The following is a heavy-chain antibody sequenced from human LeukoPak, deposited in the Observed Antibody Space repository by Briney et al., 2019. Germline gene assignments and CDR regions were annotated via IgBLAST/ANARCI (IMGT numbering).Heavy chain of an antibody. CDR3: AKSINSYGSGNYYNAIDY. Sequence: PGGSLRLSCVASGFTFSNAWMSWVRQAPGKGLEWVGRIKSKTDGGTTDYAAPVKGRFSISRDDSKNTLYLQMNSLRAEDTAVYYCAKSINSYGSGNYYNAIDYWGQGALVTVSS. V-gene: IGHV3-15*01. CDR1: GFTFSNAW. J-gene: IGHJ4*02. CDR2: IKSKTDGGTT. D-gene: IGHD3-10*01.